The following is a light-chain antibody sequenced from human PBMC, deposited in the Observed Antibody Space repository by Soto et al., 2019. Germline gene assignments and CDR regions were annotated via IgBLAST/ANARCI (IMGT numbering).Light chain of an antibody. J-gene: IGLJ1*01. Sequence: QSALTQPASVSRSPGQSITISCTGTSGDVGSYNLVSWYQQHPGKAPKLMIYEGSKRPSGVSNRFSGSKSGNTASLTTSGLQAEDEAYYYCCSYAGSSTFVFGTRTKVTGL. V-gene: IGLV2-23*01. CDR1: SGDVGSYNL. CDR2: EGS. CDR3: CSYAGSSTFV.